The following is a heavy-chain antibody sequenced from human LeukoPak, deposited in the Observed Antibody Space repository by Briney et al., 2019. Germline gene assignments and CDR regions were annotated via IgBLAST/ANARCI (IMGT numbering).Heavy chain of an antibody. CDR2: ISKSADSS. D-gene: IGHD1-1*01. J-gene: IGHJ6*04. V-gene: IGHV3-23*01. CDR1: GFIFSSYA. Sequence: QSGGSLRLSCAASGFIFSSYAMDWVRQAPGKGLESIASISKSADSSYYIDSVKGRFTISRDNAKNMLYLQLNSLRAEDTAIYRCARVLGSPPEGHWYGLDVWGKGTTVTVSS. CDR3: ARVLGSPPEGHWYGLDV.